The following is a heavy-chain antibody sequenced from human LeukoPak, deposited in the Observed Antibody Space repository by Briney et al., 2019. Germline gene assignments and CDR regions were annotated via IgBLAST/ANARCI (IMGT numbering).Heavy chain of an antibody. CDR3: ARWGHFDTSGYFVVDY. CDR2: IHYSGST. J-gene: IGHJ4*02. V-gene: IGHV4-59*01. CDR1: DGSISSYY. D-gene: IGHD3-22*01. Sequence: SETLSLTCTISDGSISSYYWNWIRQSPGKGLEWIGHIHYSGSTHYNPSLQSRVSISIDTSKNHFSPNLRSVTAVDTAAYYCARWGHFDTSGYFVVDYWGQGTLVTVSS.